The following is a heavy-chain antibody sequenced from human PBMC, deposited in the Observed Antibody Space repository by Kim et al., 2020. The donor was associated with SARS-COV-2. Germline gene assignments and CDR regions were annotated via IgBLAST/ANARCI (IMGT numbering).Heavy chain of an antibody. CDR3: ARDPYPVGSSSWLHYYYYYGMDV. CDR1: GFTFSSYA. V-gene: IGHV3-30*04. Sequence: GGSLRLSCAASGFTFSSYAMHWVRQAPGKGLEWVAVISYDGSNKYYADSVKGRFTISRDNSKNTLYLQMNSLRAEDTAVYYCARDPYPVGSSSWLHYYYYYGMDVWGQGTTGTVSS. D-gene: IGHD6-13*01. CDR2: ISYDGSNK. J-gene: IGHJ6*02.